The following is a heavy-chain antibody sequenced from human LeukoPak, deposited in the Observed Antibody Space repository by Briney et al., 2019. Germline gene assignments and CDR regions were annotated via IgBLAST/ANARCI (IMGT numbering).Heavy chain of an antibody. V-gene: IGHV4-31*03. J-gene: IGHJ4*02. CDR2: IYYSGST. CDR1: GGSISSGGYY. Sequence: PSQTLSLTCTVSGGSISSGGYYWSWIRQHPGKGLEWIGYIYYSGSTYYNPSLKSRVTISVDTSKNQFSLKLSSVTAADTAVYYCARVNYYDSSGYNFDYWGQGTLVNVSS. CDR3: ARVNYYDSSGYNFDY. D-gene: IGHD3-22*01.